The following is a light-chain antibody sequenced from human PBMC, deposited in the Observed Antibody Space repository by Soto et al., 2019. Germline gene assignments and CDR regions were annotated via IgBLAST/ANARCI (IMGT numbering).Light chain of an antibody. CDR2: DAS. Sequence: EIVFTQSPATPSFSPGERPTLSCRASQSVSSYLAWYQQKHGQXPRXXIYDASNRATGIPARFSGSGSGTDFTITISRLEPEDFEVYYCQQYGSSPITFGQGTRLEIK. V-gene: IGKV3D-20*01. CDR3: QQYGSSPIT. J-gene: IGKJ5*01. CDR1: QSVSSY.